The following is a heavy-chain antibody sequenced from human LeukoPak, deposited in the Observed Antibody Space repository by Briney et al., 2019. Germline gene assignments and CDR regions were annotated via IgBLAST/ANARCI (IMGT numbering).Heavy chain of an antibody. CDR1: GGSFSGYY. V-gene: IGHV4-34*01. Sequence: PSETLSLTCAVYGGSFSGYYWGWIRQPPGKGLEWIGEINHSGSTNYNPSLKSRVTISVDTSKNQFSLKLSSVTAADTAVYYCARAPRVYAARGPYYFDYWGQGTLVTVSS. CDR2: INHSGST. J-gene: IGHJ4*02. CDR3: ARAPRVYAARGPYYFDY. D-gene: IGHD2-8*01.